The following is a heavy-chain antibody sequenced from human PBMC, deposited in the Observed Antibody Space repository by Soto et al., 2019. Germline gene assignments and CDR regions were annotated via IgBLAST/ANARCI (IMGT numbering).Heavy chain of an antibody. CDR1: GGTFSSYA. V-gene: IGHV1-69*12. CDR2: IIPIFGTA. J-gene: IGHJ4*02. CDR3: ARGRYYGDYGGTLDY. Sequence: QVQLVQSGAEVKKPGSSVKVSCKASGGTFSSYAISWVRQAPGQGLEWMGGIIPIFGTANYAQKFQGRATITGDESTSTAYRELSSLRSEDTAVYYCARGRYYGDYGGTLDYWGQGTLVTVSS. D-gene: IGHD4-17*01.